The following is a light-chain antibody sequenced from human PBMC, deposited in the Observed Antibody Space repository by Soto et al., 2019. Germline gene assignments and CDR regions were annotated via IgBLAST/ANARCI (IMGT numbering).Light chain of an antibody. CDR3: QQYSSYST. J-gene: IGKJ1*01. CDR2: DAS. V-gene: IGKV1-5*01. CDR1: QSISNW. Sequence: DIQMTQSPCSLSASVGDRVTITCRASQSISNWLAWYQQKPGKAPKLLIYDASTLESGVPSRFSGGGFGTDFTLTISSLQPDDFATYYCQQYSSYSTFGQGTKVEMK.